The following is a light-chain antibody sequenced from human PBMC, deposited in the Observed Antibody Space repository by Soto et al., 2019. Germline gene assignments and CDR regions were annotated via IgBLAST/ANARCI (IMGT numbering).Light chain of an antibody. J-gene: IGLJ2*01. Sequence: QSVLTQSPSASGTPGQRVTISCSGSSSNIGSNYVYWYQQLPGTAPKLLIYRNNQRPSGVPDRFSGSKSGTSASLAISGHRSEDEADYYCAAWDDSLSGPVFGGGTKLTVL. CDR1: SSNIGSNY. CDR2: RNN. V-gene: IGLV1-47*01. CDR3: AAWDDSLSGPV.